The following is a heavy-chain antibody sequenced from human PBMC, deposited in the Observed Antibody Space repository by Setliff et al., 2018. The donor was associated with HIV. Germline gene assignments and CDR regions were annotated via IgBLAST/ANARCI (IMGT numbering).Heavy chain of an antibody. Sequence: PSETLSLTCTVSGGSITTSTFYWGWIRQPPGKGLEWIGSIYYSGSTYYNPSLKSRVTMSVGTSKNQFSLKLSSVTAEDTAVYYCARCYYNFWSGYPLDYMDVWGKGTTVTVSS. J-gene: IGHJ6*03. CDR3: ARCYYNFWSGYPLDYMDV. CDR1: GGSITTSTFY. CDR2: IYYSGST. D-gene: IGHD3-3*01. V-gene: IGHV4-39*07.